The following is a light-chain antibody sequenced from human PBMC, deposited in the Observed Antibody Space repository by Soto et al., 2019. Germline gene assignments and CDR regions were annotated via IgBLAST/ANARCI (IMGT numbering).Light chain of an antibody. CDR1: QTISSW. J-gene: IGKJ1*01. CDR2: MAS. V-gene: IGKV1-5*03. CDR3: QHYSSYSEA. Sequence: DIQMTQYPSTPSASVADRVTITCRASQTISSWLAWYQQQPGKDPKLLIYMASTLKSGVPSRFSGSGSGTEFTLTISSLQPDDFATYYCQHYSSYSEAFGQGTKVDI.